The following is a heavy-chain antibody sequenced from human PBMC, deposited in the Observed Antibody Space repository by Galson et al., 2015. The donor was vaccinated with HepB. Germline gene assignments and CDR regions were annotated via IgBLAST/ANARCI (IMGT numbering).Heavy chain of an antibody. CDR3: AREKCSSTSCYVYGPDY. D-gene: IGHD2-2*01. CDR1: GFTVSSNY. CDR2: IYSGGST. Sequence: SLRLSCAASGFTVSSNYMSWVRQAPGKGLEWVSVIYSGGSTYYADSVKGRFTISRDNSKNTLYLQMNSLRAEDTAVYYCAREKCSSTSCYVYGPDYWGQGTLVTVSS. J-gene: IGHJ4*02. V-gene: IGHV3-66*02.